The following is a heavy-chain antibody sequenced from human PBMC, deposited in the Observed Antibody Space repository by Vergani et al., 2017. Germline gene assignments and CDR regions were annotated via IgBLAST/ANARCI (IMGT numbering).Heavy chain of an antibody. J-gene: IGHJ1*01. CDR3: ATKSRVTPGCQIGYFRE. V-gene: IGHV3-30*03. Sequence: QVHLVESGGGVVQPGRSLRLSCVVSGFTSSYYGMLGLRPAPDKGLEWVALMSYDGTQKYYSHSVKGRVTISRDNSKSTLYLQMNSLRTEDTAVYYCATKSRVTPGCQIGYFREWGQGTLVNVSS. CDR1: GFTSSYYG. D-gene: IGHD3-10*01. CDR2: MSYDGTQK.